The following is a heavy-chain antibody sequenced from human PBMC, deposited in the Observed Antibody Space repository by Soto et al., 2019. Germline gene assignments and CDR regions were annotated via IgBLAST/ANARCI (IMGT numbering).Heavy chain of an antibody. J-gene: IGHJ4*02. CDR2: ISTASNA. D-gene: IGHD2-15*01. CDR3: AKAEGFCNGGTCYRYFDH. Sequence: GGSLRLSCAASGFTFSSYAMYWVRQAPGKGLEWVSAISTASNAYYADSVKGRFTISRDNSKNTLYLQMNSLRAEDTAVFYCAKAEGFCNGGTCYRYFDHCGQGALVTVSS. CDR1: GFTFSSYA. V-gene: IGHV3-23*01.